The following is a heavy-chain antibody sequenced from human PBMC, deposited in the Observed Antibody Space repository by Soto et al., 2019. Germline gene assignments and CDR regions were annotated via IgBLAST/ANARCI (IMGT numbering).Heavy chain of an antibody. D-gene: IGHD5-18*01. J-gene: IGHJ4*02. CDR2: IYYSGRT. CDR3: ARDDRFGYSHGLGDY. Sequence: PSETLSLTCTVSGGSIRSGDYYWSWIRQPPGKGLEWIGYIYYSGRTYYNPSLKSRVTISVDTSKNQFFLKLNSVTAADTAVYYCARDDRFGYSHGLGDYWGQGSLVIVSS. V-gene: IGHV4-30-4*01. CDR1: GGSIRSGDYY.